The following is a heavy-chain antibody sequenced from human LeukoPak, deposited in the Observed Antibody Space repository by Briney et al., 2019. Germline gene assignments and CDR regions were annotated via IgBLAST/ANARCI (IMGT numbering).Heavy chain of an antibody. CDR3: AREAFSSGYYDDY. J-gene: IGHJ4*02. Sequence: SETLSLTCTVSGYSISSGYYWGWIRQPPGKGLEWIGSIFHSGSTYFNPSPKSRVTMSVDTSKNQFSLKLSSVTAADTAVYYCAREAFSSGYYDDYWGQGTLVTVSS. CDR1: GYSISSGYY. CDR2: IFHSGST. D-gene: IGHD3-22*01. V-gene: IGHV4-38-2*02.